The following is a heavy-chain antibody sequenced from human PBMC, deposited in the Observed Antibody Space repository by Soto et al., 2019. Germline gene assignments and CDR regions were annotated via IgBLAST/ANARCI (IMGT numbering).Heavy chain of an antibody. CDR2: ISYDGSNK. Sequence: QVQLVESGGGVVQPGRSLRLSCAASGFTFSSYGMHWVRQAPGKGLEWGAVISYDGSNKYYADSVKGRFTISRDNSKNTLYLQMNSLRAEDTAVYYCAKAAGRDYYDSSGYYPRVYYFDYWGQGTLVTVSS. CDR3: AKAAGRDYYDSSGYYPRVYYFDY. V-gene: IGHV3-30*18. J-gene: IGHJ4*02. CDR1: GFTFSSYG. D-gene: IGHD3-22*01.